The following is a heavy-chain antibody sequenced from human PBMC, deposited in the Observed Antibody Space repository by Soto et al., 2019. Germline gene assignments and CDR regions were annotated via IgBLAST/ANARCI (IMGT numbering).Heavy chain of an antibody. CDR3: ARGQLWFGESTYYYGMDV. CDR1: GGSISSSSYY. Sequence: SETLSLTCTVSGGSISSSSYYWGWIRQPPGKGLEWIGSIYYSGSTYYNPSLKSRVTISVDTSKNQFSLKLSSVTAADTAVYYCARGQLWFGESTYYYGMDVWGQGTTVTVSS. J-gene: IGHJ6*02. D-gene: IGHD3-10*01. CDR2: IYYSGST. V-gene: IGHV4-39*07.